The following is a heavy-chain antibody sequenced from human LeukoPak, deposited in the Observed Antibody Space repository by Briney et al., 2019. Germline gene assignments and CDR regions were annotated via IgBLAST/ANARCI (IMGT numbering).Heavy chain of an antibody. CDR3: AKAELGYCSGGRCSGWAPFDH. J-gene: IGHJ4*02. CDR1: GFTFDNYA. V-gene: IGHV3-9*01. CDR2: ISWSSGSL. D-gene: IGHD2-15*01. Sequence: PGRSLRLSCEASGFTFDNYAMHWVRQAPGKGLEWVSGISWSSGSLGYADSVKGRFTISRDNAKNSLYLQMNSLRAEDTALHYCAKAELGYCSGGRCSGWAPFDHWGQGTLVTVSS.